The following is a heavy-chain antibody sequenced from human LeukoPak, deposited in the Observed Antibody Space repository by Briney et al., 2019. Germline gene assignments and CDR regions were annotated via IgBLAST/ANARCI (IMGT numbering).Heavy chain of an antibody. Sequence: GASGKVSGKASGYTFTSYGISWGRQAPGQGLEGMGGISAYNGNTNYAQKLQGRVTMTTDTSTSTAYMELRSLRSDDTAVYYCARDTPIQFSSSSHYYYGMDVWGQGTTVTVSS. CDR2: ISAYNGNT. J-gene: IGHJ6*02. CDR3: ARDTPIQFSSSSHYYYGMDV. V-gene: IGHV1-18*01. CDR1: GYTFTSYG. D-gene: IGHD6-6*01.